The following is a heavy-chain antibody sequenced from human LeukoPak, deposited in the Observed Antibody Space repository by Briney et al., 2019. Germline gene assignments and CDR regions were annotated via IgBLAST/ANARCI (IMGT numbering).Heavy chain of an antibody. J-gene: IGHJ4*02. V-gene: IGHV3-23*01. CDR2: ISGSGGST. D-gene: IGHD5-18*01. CDR3: AKLSGYTYAYYFDY. Sequence: GGSLRLSCAASGFIFSNYAMTWVRQTPGKGLEWVSTISGSGGSTYYADSVKGRFTISRDSSKNTLYLQMSSQRAEDTAVYFCAKLSGYTYAYYFDYWGQGTLVTASS. CDR1: GFIFSNYA.